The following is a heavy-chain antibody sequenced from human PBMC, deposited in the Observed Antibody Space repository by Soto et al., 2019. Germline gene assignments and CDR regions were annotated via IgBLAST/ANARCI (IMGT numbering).Heavy chain of an antibody. CDR3: ARVAYDILTGEEYGMDV. V-gene: IGHV1-18*01. CDR2: ISAYNGNT. Sequence: QVQLVQSGAEVKKPGASVKVSCKASGYTLTSYGISWVRQAPGQGLEWMGWISAYNGNTNYAQKLQGRVTMTTDTSTSTAYMELGSLRSDVTAVYYCARVAYDILTGEEYGMDVWGQGTTVTVSS. J-gene: IGHJ6*02. D-gene: IGHD3-9*01. CDR1: GYTLTSYG.